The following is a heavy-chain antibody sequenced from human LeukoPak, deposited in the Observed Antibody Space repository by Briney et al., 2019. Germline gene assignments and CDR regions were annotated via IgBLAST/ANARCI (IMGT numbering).Heavy chain of an antibody. CDR3: ARDAYRILRYFDWGSRGYYYYGMDV. V-gene: IGHV1-18*01. CDR1: GYTFTSYG. J-gene: IGHJ6*02. Sequence: VSVKVSCKASGYTFTSYGIRWVRQAPGQGLEWMGWISAYNGNTNYAQKLQGRVTKTTDTSTSTAYMWLRSLRSDDTAVYYCARDAYRILRYFDWGSRGYYYYGMDVWGQGTTGTVSS. CDR2: ISAYNGNT. D-gene: IGHD3-9*01.